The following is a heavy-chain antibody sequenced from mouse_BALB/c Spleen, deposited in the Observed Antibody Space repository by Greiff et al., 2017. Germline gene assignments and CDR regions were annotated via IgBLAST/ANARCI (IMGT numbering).Heavy chain of an antibody. CDR1: GYTFSSYW. CDR2: ILPGSGST. CDR3: AGRAGYYYFDY. V-gene: IGHV1-9*01. J-gene: IGHJ2*01. Sequence: QVQLKESGAELMKPGASVKISCKATGYTFSSYWIEWVKQRPGHGLEWIGEILPGSGSTNYNEKFKGKATFTADTSSNTAYMQLSSLTSEDSAVYYCAGRAGYYYFDYWGQGTTLTVSS. D-gene: IGHD2-3*01.